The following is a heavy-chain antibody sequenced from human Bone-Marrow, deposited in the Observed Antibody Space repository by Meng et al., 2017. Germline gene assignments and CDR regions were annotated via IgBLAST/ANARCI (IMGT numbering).Heavy chain of an antibody. D-gene: IGHD3-10*01. Sequence: GGSLRLSCAVSGFTFSNYWMIWVRQAPGKGLEWVSSISSSSSYIYYADSMKGRFTISRDNAKNSLYLQMNSLRAEDTAVYYCARQYGSGSYYKHIDYWGQGTLVTVSS. CDR3: ARQYGSGSYYKHIDY. J-gene: IGHJ4*02. V-gene: IGHV3-21*01. CDR1: GFTFSNYW. CDR2: ISSSSSYI.